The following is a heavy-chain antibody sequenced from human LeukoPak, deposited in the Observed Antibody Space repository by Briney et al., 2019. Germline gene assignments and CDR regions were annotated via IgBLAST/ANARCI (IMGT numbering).Heavy chain of an antibody. D-gene: IGHD6-19*01. CDR3: ARDSVAGTPLFDY. CDR1: GGSFSGYY. CDR2: IYYSGST. Sequence: ASETLSLTCAVFGGSFSGYYWSWIRQPPGKGLEWIGYIYYSGSTYYNPSLKSRVTISVDTSKNQFSPKLSSVTAADTAVYYCARDSVAGTPLFDYWGQGTLVTVSS. J-gene: IGHJ4*02. V-gene: IGHV4-30-4*01.